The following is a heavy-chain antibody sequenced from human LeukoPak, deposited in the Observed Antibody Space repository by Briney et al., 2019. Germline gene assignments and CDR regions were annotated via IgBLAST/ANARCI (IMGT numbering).Heavy chain of an antibody. CDR3: ARGGLLHFLTGAIDY. D-gene: IGHD7-27*01. J-gene: IGHJ4*02. CDR2: IYYSGST. V-gene: IGHV4-31*03. CDR1: GGSISSGGYY. Sequence: SETLSLTCTVSGGSISSGGYYWSWIRQHPGKGLEWIGYIYYSGSTYYNPSLKSRVTISVDTSKNQFSLKLSSVTAADTAVYYCARGGLLHFLTGAIDYWGQGTLVTVSS.